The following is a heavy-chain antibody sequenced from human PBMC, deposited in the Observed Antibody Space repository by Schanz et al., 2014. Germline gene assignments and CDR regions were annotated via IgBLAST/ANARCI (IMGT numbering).Heavy chain of an antibody. CDR2: ISASGGDT. J-gene: IGHJ4*02. Sequence: DVHLLESGGGLVQPGGSLRLSCAASEFTFSTDAMSWVRQAPGKGLEWLSVISASGGDTYYADSVKGRFTISRDNAKNSLYLQMNSLRAEDTAVYHCVSSGSYSSYAFWGQGTLVTVSS. CDR1: EFTFSTDA. D-gene: IGHD3-10*01. V-gene: IGHV3-23*01. CDR3: VSSGSYSSYAF.